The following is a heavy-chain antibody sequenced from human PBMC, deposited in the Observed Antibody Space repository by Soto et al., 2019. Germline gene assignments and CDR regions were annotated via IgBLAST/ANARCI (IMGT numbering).Heavy chain of an antibody. D-gene: IGHD2-21*01. CDR2: ISSSSSFR. V-gene: IGHV3-21*02. J-gene: IGHJ4*02. CDR1: VFTFTNHN. Sequence: EVQRVESGGGLFKPWVSLRLSCAASVFTFTNHNMNWVLQSPGKRLEWVSYISSSSSFRNYADSVKGRFSLSRDNDKNFVYLQMDSLRAEDTAVYYCARDPPLSVLVVVATDDFWGQGTLVTVSS. CDR3: ARDPPLSVLVVVATDDF.